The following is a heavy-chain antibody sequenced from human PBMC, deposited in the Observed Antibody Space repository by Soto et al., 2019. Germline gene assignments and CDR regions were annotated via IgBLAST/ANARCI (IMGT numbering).Heavy chain of an antibody. D-gene: IGHD3-3*01. J-gene: IGHJ6*02. CDR1: GYTFTSYA. V-gene: IGHV1-3*01. CDR3: ARGRFLEWLLTNYYYYYGMDV. CDR2: INAGNGNT. Sequence: QVQLVQSGAEVKKPGASVKVSCKASGYTFTSYAMHWVRQAPGQRLEWMGWINAGNGNTKYSQKFQGRVNITRDTSARTAYMELSSLRSEDTAVYYCARGRFLEWLLTNYYYYYGMDVWGQGTTVTVSS.